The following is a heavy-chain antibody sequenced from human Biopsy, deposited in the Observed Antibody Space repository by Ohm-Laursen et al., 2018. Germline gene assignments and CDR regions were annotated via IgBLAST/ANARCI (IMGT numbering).Heavy chain of an antibody. CDR3: AKCMTGGSNYYFHH. Sequence: SLRLSCSASGFTFSSYGMHWVRQAPGRGLEWVAAIWYDGSNKNYADSVKGRFTISRDNSKNTLYLQMNSLRVEDTAVYYCAKCMTGGSNYYFHHCGHGTLVTVSS. D-gene: IGHD2-8*01. CDR2: IWYDGSNK. V-gene: IGHV3-33*06. CDR1: GFTFSSYG. J-gene: IGHJ4*01.